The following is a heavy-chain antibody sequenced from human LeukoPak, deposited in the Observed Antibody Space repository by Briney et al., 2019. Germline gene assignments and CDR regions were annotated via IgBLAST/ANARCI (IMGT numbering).Heavy chain of an antibody. V-gene: IGHV4-4*07. Sequence: SETLSLTCTVSGGSISPYYWSWIRQPAGKGLEWIGRIYASGSTNYNPSLKSRVTLSVDKSKNQLSLNLSSVTAADTAVYYCAREVPAAITVADVWGKGTTVTVSS. CDR1: GGSISPYY. J-gene: IGHJ6*04. CDR2: IYASGST. D-gene: IGHD2-2*01. CDR3: AREVPAAITVADV.